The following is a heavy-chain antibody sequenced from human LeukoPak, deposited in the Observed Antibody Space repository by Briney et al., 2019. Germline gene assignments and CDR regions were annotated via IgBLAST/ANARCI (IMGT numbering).Heavy chain of an antibody. CDR1: GGSISSYY. CDR2: IYTSGST. Sequence: SETLSLTRTVSGGSISSYYWSWIRQPAGKGLEWIGRIYTSGSTNYNPSLKSRVTISVDTSKNQFSLKLSSVTAADTAVYYCARRVLQGRYNWFDPWGQGTLVTVSS. J-gene: IGHJ5*02. CDR3: ARRVLQGRYNWFDP. D-gene: IGHD1-26*01. V-gene: IGHV4-4*07.